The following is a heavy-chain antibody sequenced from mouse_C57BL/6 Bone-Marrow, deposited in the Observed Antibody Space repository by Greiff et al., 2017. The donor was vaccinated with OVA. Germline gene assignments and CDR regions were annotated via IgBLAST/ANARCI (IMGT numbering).Heavy chain of an antibody. V-gene: IGHV1-82*01. D-gene: IGHD2-12*01. J-gene: IGHJ3*01. CDR2: IYPGDGDT. CDR3: APLRAWFAY. CDR1: GYAFSSSW. Sequence: VKLQESGPELVKPGASVKISCKASGYAFSSSWMNWVKQRPGKGLEWIGRIYPGDGDTNYNGKFKGKATLTADKSSSTAYMQLSSLTSEDSAVYFCAPLRAWFAYWGQGTLVTVSA.